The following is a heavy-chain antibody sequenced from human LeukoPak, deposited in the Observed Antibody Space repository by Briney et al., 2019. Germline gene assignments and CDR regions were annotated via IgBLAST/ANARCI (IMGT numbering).Heavy chain of an antibody. CDR3: AGYCSSTSCYSNWFDP. CDR1: GYTFTGYY. CDR2: INPDTGGT. D-gene: IGHD2-2*01. V-gene: IGHV1-2*02. Sequence: GASVKVSCKASGYTFTGYYMHWVRQAPGQGLEWMGWINPDTGGTNYAQKFQGRVTMTRDTSISTAYMELSGLRSDDTAVYYCAGYCSSTSCYSNWFDPWGQGTLVTVSS. J-gene: IGHJ5*02.